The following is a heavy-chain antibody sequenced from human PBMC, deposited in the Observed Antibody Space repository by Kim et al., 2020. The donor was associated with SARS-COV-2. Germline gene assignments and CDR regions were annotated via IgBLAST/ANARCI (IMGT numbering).Heavy chain of an antibody. CDR3: AREVMATMGNTD. V-gene: IGHV6-1*01. D-gene: IGHD2-21*01. J-gene: IGHJ4*02. Sequence: DYAVSVKSRITINPDTSKNQFSLHLQSVTPADTAVYYCAREVMATMGNTDWGQGTLVTVSS.